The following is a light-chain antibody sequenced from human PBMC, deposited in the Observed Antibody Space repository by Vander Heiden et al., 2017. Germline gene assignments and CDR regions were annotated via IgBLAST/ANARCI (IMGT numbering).Light chain of an antibody. Sequence: DIHLTQSPSFLSASGGDRVTITCRASQGISSYLAWYQQTPGKAPKLLISSASALQSGVPSRFSGSGSGTEFTLTINSLQPEDSATFYCEHLNNFPLTFGGGTKVEI. V-gene: IGKV1-9*01. CDR3: EHLNNFPLT. J-gene: IGKJ4*01. CDR2: SAS. CDR1: QGISSY.